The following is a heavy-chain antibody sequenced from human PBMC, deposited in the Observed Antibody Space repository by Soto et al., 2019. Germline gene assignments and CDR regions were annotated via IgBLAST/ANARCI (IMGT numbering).Heavy chain of an antibody. CDR1: GFTFSNYA. D-gene: IGHD6-19*01. Sequence: EVQLLESGGGVVQPGGSLTLSCAASGFTFSNYAMSWVRQAPGKGLEWVSAITAYGDTTHHADSVKGRFTISRDSPKNTLYLQMDSLRAEDTAVYYCAKDPLWYDSDWYPPPGFDPWGQGTLVTVSS. V-gene: IGHV3-23*01. J-gene: IGHJ5*02. CDR2: ITAYGDTT. CDR3: AKDPLWYDSDWYPPPGFDP.